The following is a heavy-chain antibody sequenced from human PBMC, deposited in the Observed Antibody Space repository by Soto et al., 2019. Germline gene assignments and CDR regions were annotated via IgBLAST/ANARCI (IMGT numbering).Heavy chain of an antibody. CDR2: IYYSGST. V-gene: IGHV4-59*01. J-gene: IGHJ5*02. CDR3: ARVRVVVAATSRWFDP. CDR1: GGSISSYY. Sequence: QVQLQESGPGLVKPSETLSLTCTVSGGSISSYYWSWIRQPPGKGLEWIGYIYYSGSTNYNPSLKSRVTISVDTSQNQFSLKLSSVTAADTAGYYCARVRVVVAATSRWFDPWGQGTLVTVSS. D-gene: IGHD2-15*01.